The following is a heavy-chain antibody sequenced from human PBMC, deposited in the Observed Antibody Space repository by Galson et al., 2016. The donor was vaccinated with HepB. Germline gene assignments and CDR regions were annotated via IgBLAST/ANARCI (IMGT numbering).Heavy chain of an antibody. J-gene: IGHJ6*02. Sequence: SLRLSCAASGFTFSTYAMHWVRQAPGKGLEWVAVISYDGSHQHYRDSVKGRFTISRDNSKNTLLLQMNSLRREDTAVDYCARPRRGPQYYYGLDVWGQGTTVTVSS. CDR2: ISYDGSHQ. V-gene: IGHV3-30-3*01. CDR1: GFTFSTYA. CDR3: ARPRRGPQYYYGLDV.